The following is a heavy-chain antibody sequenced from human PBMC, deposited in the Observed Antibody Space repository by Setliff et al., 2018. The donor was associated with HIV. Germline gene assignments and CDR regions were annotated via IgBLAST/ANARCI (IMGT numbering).Heavy chain of an antibody. V-gene: IGHV7-4-1*02. D-gene: IGHD3-22*01. J-gene: IGHJ3*02. CDR3: ARFYDSGASYSDDAFDI. CDR1: GYAFASYG. CDR2: INTHSGNP. Sequence: ASVKVSCKASGYAFASYGLNWVRQAPGQGLEWMGWINTHSGNPTYAQAFTGRFVFSLDTSVSTAYLQISSLRAEDTAVYYCARFYDSGASYSDDAFDIWGQGTRVTVSS.